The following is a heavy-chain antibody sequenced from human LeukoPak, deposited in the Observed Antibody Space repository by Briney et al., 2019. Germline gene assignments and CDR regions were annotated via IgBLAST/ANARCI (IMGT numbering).Heavy chain of an antibody. CDR2: INPNSGGT. V-gene: IGHV1-2*02. CDR3: ATFGAGGYYFDY. D-gene: IGHD3-3*01. CDR1: GYTFTGYY. Sequence: ASVKVSCKASGYTFTGYYMNWVRQAPGQGLEWMGWINPNSGGTNYAQKFQGRVTMTRDTSISTAYMELSRLRSDDTAVYYCATFGAGGYYFDYWGQGTLVTVSS. J-gene: IGHJ4*02.